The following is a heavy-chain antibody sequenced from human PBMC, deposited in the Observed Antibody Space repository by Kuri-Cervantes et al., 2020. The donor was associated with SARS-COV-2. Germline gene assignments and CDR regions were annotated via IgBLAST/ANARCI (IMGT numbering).Heavy chain of an antibody. CDR1: GFTFSSYA. CDR2: ISGTGGST. D-gene: IGHD1-26*01. V-gene: IGHV3-23*01. J-gene: IGHJ4*02. CDR3: ARDVYRGPGSYPVY. Sequence: GESLKISCAASGFTFSSYAMSWVRQAPGKGLEWVSAISGTGGSTYYADSVKGRFTISRDNSKHTLYLQMNSLRAEDTAVYYCARDVYRGPGSYPVYWGQGTLVTVSS.